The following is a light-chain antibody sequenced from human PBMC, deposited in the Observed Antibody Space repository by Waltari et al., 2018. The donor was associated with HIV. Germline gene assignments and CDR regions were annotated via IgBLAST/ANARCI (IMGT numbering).Light chain of an antibody. CDR3: MQTVQLSWT. V-gene: IGKV2D-29*01. CDR1: QSLPHSDGKTY. Sequence: EIVMTQTPISPSVNPGQPASIPCKSSQSLPHSDGKTYLYWYLQRPGQPPQPLMYEVSTRFAGVPDRFSGSGSGTDYTLRISRVEAEDVGVYYCMQTVQLSWTFGQGTKVQIK. CDR2: EVS. J-gene: IGKJ1*01.